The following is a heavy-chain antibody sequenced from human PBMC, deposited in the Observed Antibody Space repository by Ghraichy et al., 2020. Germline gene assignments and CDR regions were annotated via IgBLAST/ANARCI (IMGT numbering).Heavy chain of an antibody. CDR2: IYYSGST. D-gene: IGHD3-3*01. Sequence: SETLSLTCTVSGGSISSYYWSWIRQPPGKGLEWIGYIYYSGSTNYNPSLKSRVTISVDTSKNQFSLKLSSVTAADTAVYYCARVGSDFWSGYYFFTGGYYMDVWGKGTTVTVSS. J-gene: IGHJ6*03. V-gene: IGHV4-59*01. CDR1: GGSISSYY. CDR3: ARVGSDFWSGYYFFTGGYYMDV.